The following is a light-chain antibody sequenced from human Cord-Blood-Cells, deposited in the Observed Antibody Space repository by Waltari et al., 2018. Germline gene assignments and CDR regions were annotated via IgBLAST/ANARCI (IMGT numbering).Light chain of an antibody. Sequence: DIVLTQSPGTLSLSPGERATLSRSASQSVSSSYLAWYQQKPGQAPRLLIYGASSRATGIPDRFSGSGSGTDFTLTISRLEPEDFAVYYCQQYGSSPLTFGQGNKVEIK. CDR3: QQYGSSPLT. CDR2: GAS. V-gene: IGKV3-20*01. J-gene: IGKJ1*01. CDR1: QSVSSSY.